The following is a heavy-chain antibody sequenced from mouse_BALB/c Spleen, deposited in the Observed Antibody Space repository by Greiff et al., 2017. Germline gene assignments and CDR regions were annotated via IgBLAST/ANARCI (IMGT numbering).Heavy chain of an antibody. CDR3: ARERSTATDYYAMDY. CDR2: ISSGGSYT. V-gene: IGHV5-9-4*01. J-gene: IGHJ4*01. D-gene: IGHD1-2*01. Sequence: EVHLVESGGGLVKPGGSLKLSCAASGFTFSSYAMSWVRQSPEKRLEWVAEISSGGSYTYYPDTVTGRFTISRDNAKNTLYLEMSSLRSEDTAMYYCARERSTATDYYAMDYWGQGTSVTVSS. CDR1: GFTFSSYA.